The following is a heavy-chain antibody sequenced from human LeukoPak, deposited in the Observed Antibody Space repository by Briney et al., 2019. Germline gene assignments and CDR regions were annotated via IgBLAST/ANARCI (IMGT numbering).Heavy chain of an antibody. CDR1: GFTFSSYG. V-gene: IGHV3-30*18. D-gene: IGHD6-19*01. CDR3: AKDEPRAVAGTGIDY. J-gene: IGHJ4*02. Sequence: PGRSLRLSCAASGFTFSSYGMHWVRQAPGKGLEWVAVISYDGSNKYHADSVKGRFTISRDNSKNTLYLQMNSLRAEDTAVYYCAKDEPRAVAGTGIDYWGQGTLVTVSS. CDR2: ISYDGSNK.